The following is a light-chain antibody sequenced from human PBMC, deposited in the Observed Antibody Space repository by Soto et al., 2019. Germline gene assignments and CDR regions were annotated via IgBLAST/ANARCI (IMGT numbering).Light chain of an antibody. Sequence: IVFTQPPATLSLSPGERATLSCRASQSVSSYLSWYQQKPGQAPRLLIYDASNSGPGIPARFSGSGSGTDFTPTTSSLEPEDFAVYYCQQRSSWPRTFGQGTKVDI. CDR2: DAS. CDR1: QSVSSY. CDR3: QQRSSWPRT. J-gene: IGKJ1*01. V-gene: IGKV3-11*01.